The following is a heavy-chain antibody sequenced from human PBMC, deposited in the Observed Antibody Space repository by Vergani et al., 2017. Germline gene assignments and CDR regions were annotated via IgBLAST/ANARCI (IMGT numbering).Heavy chain of an antibody. CDR2: INPSGGST. CDR1: GYTFTSYY. Sequence: QVQLVQSGAEVKKPGASVKVSCKASGYTFTSYYMHWVRQAPGQGLVWMGIINPSGGSTSYAQKFQGRVTMTRDTSTSTVYMELSSLRSEDTAVYYCARDWVTGGLDYWGQGTLVTVSS. CDR3: ARDWVTGGLDY. V-gene: IGHV1-46*01. J-gene: IGHJ4*02. D-gene: IGHD4-23*01.